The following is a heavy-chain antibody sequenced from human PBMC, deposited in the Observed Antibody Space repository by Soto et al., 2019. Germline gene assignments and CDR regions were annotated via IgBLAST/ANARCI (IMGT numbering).Heavy chain of an antibody. CDR2: FDPEDGET. V-gene: IGHV1-24*01. Sequence: QVQLVQSGAEVKKPGASVKVSCKVSGYTLTELSMHWVRQAPGKGLEWMGGFDPEDGETIYAQKFQGRVTMTEDTSTDTAYMELSSLRSEDTAVYYCATREYCSGGSCYPEYFQHWGQGTLVTVSS. J-gene: IGHJ1*01. CDR3: ATREYCSGGSCYPEYFQH. D-gene: IGHD2-15*01. CDR1: GYTLTELS.